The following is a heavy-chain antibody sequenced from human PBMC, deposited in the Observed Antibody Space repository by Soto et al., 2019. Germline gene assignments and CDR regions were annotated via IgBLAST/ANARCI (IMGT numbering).Heavy chain of an antibody. D-gene: IGHD1-26*01. J-gene: IGHJ6*02. CDR3: SRRLKLGADYYGMDV. CDR2: TFYRSKWYY. V-gene: IGHV6-1*01. Sequence: PSQTLSLTCAISGDSVSSTSAAWNWIRQSPSRSLEWLGRTFYRSKWYYDYAVSVKSRITINPDTSKNQFSLQLNSVTPEDTAVYYCSRRLKLGADYYGMDVWGQGTTVTVSS. CDR1: GDSVSSTSAA.